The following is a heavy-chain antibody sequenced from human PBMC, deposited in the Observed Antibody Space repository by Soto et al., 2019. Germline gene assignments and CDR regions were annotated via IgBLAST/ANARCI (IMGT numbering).Heavy chain of an antibody. V-gene: IGHV4-30-4*01. CDR2: IYYSGST. D-gene: IGHD6-13*01. Sequence: SETLSLTCTVSGGSISSGDYYWSWIRQPPGKGLEWIGYIYYSGSTYYNTSLKSRVTISVDTSKNQFSLKLSSVTAADTAVYYCARELEQLVGYGMDVWGQGTTVTVSS. CDR3: ARELEQLVGYGMDV. CDR1: GGSISSGDYY. J-gene: IGHJ6*02.